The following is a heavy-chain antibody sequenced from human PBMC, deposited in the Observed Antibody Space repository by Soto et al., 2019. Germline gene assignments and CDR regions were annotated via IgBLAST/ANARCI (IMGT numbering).Heavy chain of an antibody. CDR3: ARGTYYDFWSGGGRGMDV. CDR2: INPSSGGT. Sequence: GASVKVSCKASGYTFTGYYMHWVRQAPGQGLEWMGWINPSSGGTNYAQKFQGWVTMTRDTSISTAYMELSRLRSDDTAVYYCARGTYYDFWSGGGRGMDVWGQGTTVTVSS. D-gene: IGHD3-3*01. CDR1: GYTFTGYY. J-gene: IGHJ6*02. V-gene: IGHV1-2*04.